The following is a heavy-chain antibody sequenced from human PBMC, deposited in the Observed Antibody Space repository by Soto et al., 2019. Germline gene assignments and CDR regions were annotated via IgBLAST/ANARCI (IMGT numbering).Heavy chain of an antibody. CDR1: GFTVSSNY. CDR3: ARVSRQASSSPWTYYYYGMDV. CDR2: IYSGGST. D-gene: IGHD6-6*01. J-gene: IGHJ6*02. V-gene: IGHV3-53*01. Sequence: GGSLRVSCAASGFTVSSNYMSWVRQAPGKGLEWVSVIYSGGSTYYADSVKGRFTISRDNSKNTLYLQMNSLRAEDTAVYYCARVSRQASSSPWTYYYYGMDVWGQGTTVTVSS.